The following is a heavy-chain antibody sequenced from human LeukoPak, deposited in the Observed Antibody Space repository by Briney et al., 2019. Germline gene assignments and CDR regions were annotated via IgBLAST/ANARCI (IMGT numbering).Heavy chain of an antibody. CDR2: ISAYNGNT. D-gene: IGHD2-15*01. CDR1: GYTFTSYG. V-gene: IGHV1-18*01. CDR3: ARGYCSGGSCYDARY. Sequence: ASVKVSCKASGYTFTSYGISWVRQAPGQGLEWMGWISAYNGNTNYAQKLQGRVTMTTDTSTSTAYMEPRSLRSDDTAVYYCARGYCSGGSCYDARYWGQGTLVTVSS. J-gene: IGHJ4*02.